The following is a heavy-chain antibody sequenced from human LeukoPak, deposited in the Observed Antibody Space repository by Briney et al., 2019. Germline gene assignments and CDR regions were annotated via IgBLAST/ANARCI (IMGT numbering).Heavy chain of an antibody. J-gene: IGHJ6*02. CDR2: ISYDGSNK. D-gene: IGHD2-2*01. CDR1: GFTFSSYA. Sequence: PGGSLRLSCAASGFTFSSYAMHWVRQAPGKGLEWVAVISYDGSNKYYADSVKGRFTISRDNSKNTLYLQMNSLRAEDTAVYYCARISMPYYCYGMDVWGQGTTVTVSS. V-gene: IGHV3-30-3*01. CDR3: ARISMPYYCYGMDV.